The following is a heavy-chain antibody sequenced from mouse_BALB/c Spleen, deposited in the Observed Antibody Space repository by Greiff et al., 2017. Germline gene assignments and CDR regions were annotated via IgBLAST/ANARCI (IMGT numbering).Heavy chain of an antibody. CDR1: GYAFSSYW. Sequence: QVQLQQSGAELVRPGSSVKISCKASGYAFSSYWMNWVKQRPGQGLEWIGQIYPGDGDTNYNGKFKGKATLTADKSSSTAYMQLSSLTSEDSAVYFCARRGLLRAMDYWGQGTSVTVSS. V-gene: IGHV1-80*01. CDR3: ARRGLLRAMDY. D-gene: IGHD2-3*01. J-gene: IGHJ4*01. CDR2: IYPGDGDT.